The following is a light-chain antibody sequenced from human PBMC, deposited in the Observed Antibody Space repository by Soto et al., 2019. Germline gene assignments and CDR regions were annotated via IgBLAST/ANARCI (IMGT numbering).Light chain of an antibody. CDR1: QSISSY. J-gene: IGKJ1*01. CDR3: QQSYSTLTWT. V-gene: IGKV1-39*01. CDR2: AAS. Sequence: DIQRTQSPSSMSASVGYRVTITCRASQSISSYLNWYQQKPGKAPKLLIYAASSLQSGVPSRFSGSGSGTDFTLTISSLQTEDFATYYGQQSYSTLTWTFGQGTKVDIK.